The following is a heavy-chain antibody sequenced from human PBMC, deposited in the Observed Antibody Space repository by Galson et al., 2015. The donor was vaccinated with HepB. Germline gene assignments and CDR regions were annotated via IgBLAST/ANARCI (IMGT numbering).Heavy chain of an antibody. CDR1: GFTFSGSA. D-gene: IGHD6-13*01. J-gene: IGHJ4*02. CDR3: VSSGDFSGYSSR. CDR2: IGSKANSYAT. Sequence: SLRLSCAASGFTFSGSAMHWVRQASGRGLEWVGRIGSKANSYATAYAASVKGRFTISGDDSKNMAYLHMRSLKTDDTAVYYCVSSGDFSGYSSRWGQGTLVTVSS. V-gene: IGHV3-73*01.